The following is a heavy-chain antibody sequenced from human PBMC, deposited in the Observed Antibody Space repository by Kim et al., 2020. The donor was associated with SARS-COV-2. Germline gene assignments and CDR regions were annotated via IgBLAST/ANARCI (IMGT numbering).Heavy chain of an antibody. CDR2: IDGSDGAT. CDR3: VKGGWGSVWDH. Sequence: GGSLRLSCTTSGFTFTGYAMSWVRQAPGKGLEWVSSIDGSDGATYFVDSVKGRFTIARDHSKNTLYLQMSTLRADDAAVYYCVKGGWGSVWDHWGQGTLVTVAS. J-gene: IGHJ4*02. D-gene: IGHD2-21*01. CDR1: GFTFTGYA. V-gene: IGHV3-23*01.